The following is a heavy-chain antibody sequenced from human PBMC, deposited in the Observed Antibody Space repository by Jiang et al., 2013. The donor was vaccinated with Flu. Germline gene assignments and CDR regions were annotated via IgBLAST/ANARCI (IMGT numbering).Heavy chain of an antibody. J-gene: IGHJ4*02. V-gene: IGHV4-31*03. D-gene: IGHD3-3*01. CDR3: ASTRITYFGVVTVFDY. Sequence: SLTCSVSGDSISGGNYYWSWLRHHPVKGLEWIGYIYYSENTYYNPSLKSRVTMSVDTSKSQFSLKLSSVTAADAAVYYCASTRITYFGVVTVFDYWGQGTLVSVSS. CDR1: GDSISGGNYY. CDR2: IYYSENT.